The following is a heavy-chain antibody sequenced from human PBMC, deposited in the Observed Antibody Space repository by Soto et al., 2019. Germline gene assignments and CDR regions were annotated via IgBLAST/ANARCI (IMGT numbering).Heavy chain of an antibody. D-gene: IGHD2-15*01. J-gene: IGHJ4*02. CDR1: GYSFTSYW. V-gene: IGHV5-51*01. Sequence: GESLKISCKGSGYSFTSYWIGWVRQMPGKGLEWMGIIYPGDSDTRYSPSFQGQVTISADKSISTAYLQWSSLKASDTAMYYCARHESRGSCRSYYFDYWGQGTLVTVSS. CDR2: IYPGDSDT. CDR3: ARHESRGSCRSYYFDY.